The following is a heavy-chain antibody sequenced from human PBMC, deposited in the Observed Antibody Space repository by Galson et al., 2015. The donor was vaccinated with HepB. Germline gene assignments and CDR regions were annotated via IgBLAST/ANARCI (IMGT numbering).Heavy chain of an antibody. D-gene: IGHD5-12*01. CDR3: ARDLDIVTAIGFLDI. V-gene: IGHV1-69*06. CDR1: GGNFSNYA. CDR2: IIPSFGTG. Sequence: SVKVSCKASGGNFSNYAISWVRQAPGQGLEWMGGIIPSFGTGNYAQKFQGRVTITADKSTSTAFMELSSLRSEDTAVYYCARDLDIVTAIGFLDIWGQGTLVTVSS. J-gene: IGHJ3*02.